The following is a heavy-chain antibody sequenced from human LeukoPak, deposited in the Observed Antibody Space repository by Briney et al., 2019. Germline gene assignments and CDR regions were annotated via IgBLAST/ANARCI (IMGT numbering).Heavy chain of an antibody. V-gene: IGHV4-38-2*02. J-gene: IGHJ4*02. Sequence: SETLSLTCAVSGYSISSGYFWAWIRQPPGKGLEWIGSISHSGSSYPKPSLKSRVIISVDTSNNQFSLKLTSVTAADTATYYCARDGYYYDGSFEYWGQGIRVAVSS. CDR2: ISHSGSS. D-gene: IGHD3-22*01. CDR1: GYSISSGYF. CDR3: ARDGYYYDGSFEY.